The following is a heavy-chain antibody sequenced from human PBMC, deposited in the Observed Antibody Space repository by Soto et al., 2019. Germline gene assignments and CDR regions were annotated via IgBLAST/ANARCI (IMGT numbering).Heavy chain of an antibody. CDR2: IWYDGSNK. J-gene: IGHJ6*02. V-gene: IGHV3-33*08. Sequence: QVQLVESGGGVIQPGRSLRLSCAASGFTLRLHAMHWVRQAPGKGLEWVAQIWYDGSNKYYTDSVKGRFTVSRDDFKNTVCLQMDSLRAEDTAVYYCARDGQQLTPYALDVWGQGTTVIVSS. CDR1: GFTLRLHA. D-gene: IGHD6-13*01. CDR3: ARDGQQLTPYALDV.